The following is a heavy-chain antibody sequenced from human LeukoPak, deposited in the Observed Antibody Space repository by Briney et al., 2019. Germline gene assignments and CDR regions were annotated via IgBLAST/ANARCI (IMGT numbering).Heavy chain of an antibody. CDR3: ARPRAYYYDSSLGFDY. CDR1: GYSFTSYW. CDR2: IYPGDSDT. J-gene: IGHJ4*02. Sequence: GESLKISCKGSGYSFTSYWIGWVRQMPGKGLEWMGIIYPGDSDTRYSPSFQGQVTISADKSISTAYPQWSSLKASDTAMYYCARPRAYYYDSSLGFDYWGQGTLVTVSS. V-gene: IGHV5-51*01. D-gene: IGHD3-22*01.